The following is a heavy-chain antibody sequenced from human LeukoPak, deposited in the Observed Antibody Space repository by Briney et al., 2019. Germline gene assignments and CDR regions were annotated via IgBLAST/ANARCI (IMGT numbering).Heavy chain of an antibody. CDR1: GFTVSSNS. V-gene: IGHV3-66*01. Sequence: PGVSLRLSCAASGFTVSSNSMSWVRQSPGKGLECVSVTDSGGGTDYADSVKGRFNISKDNSKNSLHLQMNSLRAEDTAVYYCARGFGPNGFDIWGQGTMVTVSA. D-gene: IGHD3-3*01. CDR2: TDSGGGT. CDR3: ARGFGPNGFDI. J-gene: IGHJ3*02.